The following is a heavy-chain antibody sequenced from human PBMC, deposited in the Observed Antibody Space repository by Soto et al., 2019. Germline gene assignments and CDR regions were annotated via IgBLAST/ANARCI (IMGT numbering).Heavy chain of an antibody. J-gene: IGHJ4*02. Sequence: SQTLSLTCAISGDKVSSTSAGWGWIRQSPSIGLEWLGRTYYRSKWYTDYEVSVKSRITINADTSKNQFSLQLNSVTPEDTAVYYCTRDKDTVYDXWGQGTLVT. CDR1: GDKVSSTSAG. V-gene: IGHV6-1*01. D-gene: IGHD5-18*01. CDR2: TYYRSKWYT. CDR3: TRDKDTVYDX.